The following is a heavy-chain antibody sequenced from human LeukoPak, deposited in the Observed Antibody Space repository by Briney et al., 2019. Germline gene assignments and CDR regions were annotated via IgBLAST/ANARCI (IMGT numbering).Heavy chain of an antibody. J-gene: IGHJ6*02. D-gene: IGHD2-2*01. CDR2: INGNGGT. V-gene: IGHV4-4*07. CDR1: NGSIGFYF. Sequence: SETLSLTCTVSNGSIGFYFWSWIRQPAGKGLEWIGRINGNGGTNYNPSLKSRVTMSVDTSKSQFSLKLSSVTAADTAVYYCARDIVVVPAAKKIYYYYGMDVWGQGTTVTVSS. CDR3: ARDIVVVPAAKKIYYYYGMDV.